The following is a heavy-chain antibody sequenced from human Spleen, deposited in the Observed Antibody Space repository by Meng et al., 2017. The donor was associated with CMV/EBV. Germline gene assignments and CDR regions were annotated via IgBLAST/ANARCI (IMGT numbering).Heavy chain of an antibody. J-gene: IGHJ4*02. CDR2: ISVYTDNT. D-gene: IGHD6-6*01. V-gene: IGHV1-18*01. CDR3: ARDSPSLYSSSPGIDF. CDR1: VYSFTSYG. Sequence: ASVNVSCKTSVYSFTSYGISWVGQAPGQGLEWMGWISVYTDNTSSAQKYQGRLTMTTDTSTSKAYMEVRSLRSDDPAVYYCARDSPSLYSSSPGIDFWGQGTLVTVSS.